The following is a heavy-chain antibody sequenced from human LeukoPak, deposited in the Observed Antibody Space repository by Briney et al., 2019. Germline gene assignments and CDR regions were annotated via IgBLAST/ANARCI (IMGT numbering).Heavy chain of an antibody. CDR2: IYPGDSDT. CDR1: GYSFTSYW. V-gene: IGHV5-51*01. D-gene: IGHD2-15*01. Sequence: PGESLKISCKGSGYSFTSYWIGWVRQMPGKGLEWMGIIYPGDSDTRYSPSFQGQVTISADKSISTAYLQWSSLKASDTAMYYCARMVAATVDYYYYMDVWGKGTTVTVSS. J-gene: IGHJ6*03. CDR3: ARMVAATVDYYYYMDV.